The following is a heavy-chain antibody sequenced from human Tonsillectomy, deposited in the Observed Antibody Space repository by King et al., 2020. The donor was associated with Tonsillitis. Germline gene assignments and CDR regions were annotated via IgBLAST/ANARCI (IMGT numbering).Heavy chain of an antibody. D-gene: IGHD3-22*01. CDR3: ARVRREGYSSAFAI. J-gene: IGHJ3*02. Sequence: QLVQSGAEVMKPGASLKVSCKASGYTFATYHIHWVRQAPGQGLEWMGALNPTGGDTTYARKFQDRVTMTSDTSTATVSMDLRSLRPEDTAIYYCARVRREGYSSAFAIWGQGTLVTVSS. CDR1: GYTFATYH. CDR2: LNPTGGDT. V-gene: IGHV1-46*01.